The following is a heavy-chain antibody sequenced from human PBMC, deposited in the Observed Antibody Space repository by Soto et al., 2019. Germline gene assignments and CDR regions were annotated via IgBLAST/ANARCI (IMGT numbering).Heavy chain of an antibody. CDR2: VYYSGRT. CDR3: ASHQLDFSNGFDA. V-gene: IGHV4-39*01. CDR1: HAAVRSYPQY. J-gene: IGHJ5*02. D-gene: IGHD6-13*01. Sequence: PSGPQSITCTFSHAAVRSYPQYWAWVRLPLGKGLEWIGCVYYSGRTYYNPSLKSRVSISIDTSKNQFSVKLTSMTAADTAIYYCASHQLDFSNGFDAWGRAVLVTV.